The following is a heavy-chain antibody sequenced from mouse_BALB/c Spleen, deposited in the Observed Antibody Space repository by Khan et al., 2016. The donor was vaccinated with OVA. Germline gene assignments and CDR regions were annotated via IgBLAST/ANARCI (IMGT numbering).Heavy chain of an antibody. CDR1: GFTFSSFG. Sequence: EVQLQESGGDLVQPGGSRKLSCVASGFTFSSFGMHWIGQAPEKGLEWVAYISGDSHTIYYADTVKGRFTISRDNPKNTLFLQMTSLRSEDMAMYYCTRAYFNGYYFDQWGQGTTLTVSS. CDR2: ISGDSHTI. V-gene: IGHV5-17*02. CDR3: TRAYFNGYYFDQ. D-gene: IGHD1-1*01. J-gene: IGHJ2*01.